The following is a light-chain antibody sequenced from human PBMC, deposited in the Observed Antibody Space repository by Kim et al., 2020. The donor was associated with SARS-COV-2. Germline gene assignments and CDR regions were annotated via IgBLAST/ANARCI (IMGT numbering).Light chain of an antibody. CDR2: SDN. CDR3: QVWDSSTEV. Sequence: SVALGQTATITGGGNNIGSKNVHWYQQKPGQAPVLVIYSDNNRPSGIPERFSGSKSGNTATLTISRAQAGDEADYYCQVWDSSTEVFGGGTQLTVL. CDR1: NIGSKN. V-gene: IGLV3-9*01. J-gene: IGLJ3*02.